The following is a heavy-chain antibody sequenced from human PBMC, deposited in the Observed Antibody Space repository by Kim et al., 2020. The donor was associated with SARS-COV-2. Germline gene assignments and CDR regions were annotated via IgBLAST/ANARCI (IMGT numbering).Heavy chain of an antibody. J-gene: IGHJ4*02. CDR1: GFTFSSYS. Sequence: GGSLRLSCAASGFTFSSYSMNWVRQAPGKGLEWVSSISSSSSYIYYADSVKGRFTISRDNAKNSLYLQMNSLRAEDTAVYYCATIMVRGENFDYWGQGTLVTVSS. CDR2: ISSSSSYI. D-gene: IGHD3-10*01. V-gene: IGHV3-21*01. CDR3: ATIMVRGENFDY.